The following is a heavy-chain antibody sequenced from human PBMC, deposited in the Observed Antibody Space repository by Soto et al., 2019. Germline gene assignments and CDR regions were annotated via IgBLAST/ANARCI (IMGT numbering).Heavy chain of an antibody. CDR2: IPYDGSYK. CDR3: AKPHSSGYYSDAFDI. V-gene: IGHV3-30*18. D-gene: IGHD3-22*01. J-gene: IGHJ3*02. Sequence: GGSLRLSCAASGFTVSSYGMHWVRQAPGKGLEWVAVIPYDGSYKYYADSVKGRFTISRDNSKNTLYLQMNSLRVEDAAVYYCAKPHSSGYYSDAFDIWGQGTMVTVSS. CDR1: GFTVSSYG.